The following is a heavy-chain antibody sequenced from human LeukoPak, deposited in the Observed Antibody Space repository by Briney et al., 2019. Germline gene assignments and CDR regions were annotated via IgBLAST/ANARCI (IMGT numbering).Heavy chain of an antibody. Sequence: GGSLRLSCAASGLTVNTNFMSWVRQAPGKGLEWVSVIYPSGSTHYGDAVKGRFTISRDNFKSAVFLEMSSVTDEDTVVYYCAREVFSGGWFQFDPWGQGTLVTVSS. CDR3: AREVFSGGWFQFDP. V-gene: IGHV3-53*01. J-gene: IGHJ5*02. CDR1: GLTVNTNF. D-gene: IGHD6-19*01. CDR2: IYPSGST.